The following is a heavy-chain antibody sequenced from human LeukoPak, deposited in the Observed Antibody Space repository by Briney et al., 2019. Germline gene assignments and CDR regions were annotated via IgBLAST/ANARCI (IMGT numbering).Heavy chain of an antibody. CDR2: ISSSGSTI. V-gene: IGHV3-48*03. J-gene: IGHJ4*02. D-gene: IGHD3-22*01. CDR1: GFTFSSYE. Sequence: GGPLRLSCAASGFTFSSYEMNWVRQAPGKGLEWVSYISSSGSTIYYADSVKGRFTISRDNAKNSLYLQMNSLRAEDTAVYYCARVGGDYYDSSGYSPVFDYWGQGTLVTVSS. CDR3: ARVGGDYYDSSGYSPVFDY.